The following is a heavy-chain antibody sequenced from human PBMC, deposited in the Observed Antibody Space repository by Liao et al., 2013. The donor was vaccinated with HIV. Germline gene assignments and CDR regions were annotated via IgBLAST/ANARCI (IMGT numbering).Heavy chain of an antibody. V-gene: IGHV4-4*07. CDR2: VYSRGTT. J-gene: IGHJ4*02. CDR3: ARDKEDLGGSTVRFDY. Sequence: QVQLQESGPGLVKPSETLSLTCTVSGGSISSYYWSWIRQPAGKGLEWMGRVYSRGTTNYNPSLKSRVTMSVDSSRNQFSLKLSSVTAADTAVYYCARDKEDLGGSTVRFDYWGQGTLVTVSS. CDR1: GGSISSYY. D-gene: IGHD4-17*01.